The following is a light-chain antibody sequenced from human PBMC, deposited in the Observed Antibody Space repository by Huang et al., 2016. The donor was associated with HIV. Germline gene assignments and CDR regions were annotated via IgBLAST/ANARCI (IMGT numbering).Light chain of an antibody. CDR3: HQTSTLPQT. CDR2: YTS. Sequence: EIVLTQSPDFQSVTVKEKVTITCRASKSVTTNLHWYQQKPDQSPTLLIKYTSQSISGVPSRFIGCGSGTDFTLTINGLEAEDAATYYCHQTSTLPQTFGQGTKVEV. J-gene: IGKJ1*01. V-gene: IGKV6-21*02. CDR1: KSVTTN.